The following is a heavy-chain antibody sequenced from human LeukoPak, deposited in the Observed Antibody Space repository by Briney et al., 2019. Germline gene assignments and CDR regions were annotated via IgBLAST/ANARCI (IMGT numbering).Heavy chain of an antibody. CDR2: ISGGGDST. V-gene: IGHV3-23*01. D-gene: IGHD3-3*01. CDR1: GFTFNNYA. Sequence: GGSLRLSCAASGFTFNNYAMRWVRQAPGKGLEWVSGISGGGDSTFYADSVKGRFTISKDTSKNTLFLHLTSLRAEDTAVYYCARGVPYDSWSGPHYSDYWGQGTLVTVSS. CDR3: ARGVPYDSWSGPHYSDY. J-gene: IGHJ4*02.